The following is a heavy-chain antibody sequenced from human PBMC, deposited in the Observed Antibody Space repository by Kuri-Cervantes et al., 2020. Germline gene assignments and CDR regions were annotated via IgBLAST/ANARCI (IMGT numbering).Heavy chain of an antibody. J-gene: IGHJ6*02. Sequence: GGSLRLSCAASGFTFSSYGMHWVRQAPGKWLEWVAVISYDGSNKYYADSVKGRFTISRDNSKNTLYLQMNSLRAEDTAVYYCARDYYSSSWYDYYYYYGMDVWGQGTTVTVSS. D-gene: IGHD6-13*01. CDR1: GFTFSSYG. V-gene: IGHV3-30*12. CDR2: ISYDGSNK. CDR3: ARDYYSSSWYDYYYYYGMDV.